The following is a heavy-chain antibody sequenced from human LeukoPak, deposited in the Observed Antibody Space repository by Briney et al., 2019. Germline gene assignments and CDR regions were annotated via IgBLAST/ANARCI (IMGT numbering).Heavy chain of an antibody. CDR2: IYHSGST. Sequence: SETLSLTCAVSGYSISSGYYWGWIRQPPGKGLEWIGSIYHSGSTYYNPSLKSRVTISVDTSKNQFSLKLSSVTAADTAVYYCAGLRVVTEAFDIWGQGTMVTVSS. CDR1: GYSISSGYY. D-gene: IGHD4-23*01. CDR3: AGLRVVTEAFDI. J-gene: IGHJ3*02. V-gene: IGHV4-38-2*01.